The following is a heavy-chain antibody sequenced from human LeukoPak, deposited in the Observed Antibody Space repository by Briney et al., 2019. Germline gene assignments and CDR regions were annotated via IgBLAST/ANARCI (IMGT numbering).Heavy chain of an antibody. CDR1: GFTFSTYW. J-gene: IGHJ4*02. CDR3: ARVEWAFCKSDDCNRRGLYFDY. CDR2: IKEDGREK. Sequence: GGSLRLSCSASGFTFSTYWLSWVRQAPGKGLEWVANIKEDGREKYYVDSVKGRFTISRDSAKNAMFLQMNSLRVEDTAVYHCARVEWAFCKSDDCNRRGLYFDYWGQGTLVTVSS. D-gene: IGHD3-3*01. V-gene: IGHV3-7*01.